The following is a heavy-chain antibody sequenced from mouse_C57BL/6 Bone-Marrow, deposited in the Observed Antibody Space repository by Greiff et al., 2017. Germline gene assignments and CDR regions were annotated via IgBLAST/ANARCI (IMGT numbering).Heavy chain of an antibody. CDR2: IDPSDSYT. CDR1: GYTFPSYW. CDR3: AREDSNALDWYFDV. V-gene: IGHV1-59*01. J-gene: IGHJ1*03. D-gene: IGHD2-5*01. Sequence: QVQLQQPGAELVRPGTSVKLSCKASGYTFPSYWMHWVKQRPGQGLEWIGVIDPSDSYTNYNQKFKGKATLTVDTSSSTPYMQLSSLTSEDSAVDYCAREDSNALDWYFDVWGTGTTVTVSS.